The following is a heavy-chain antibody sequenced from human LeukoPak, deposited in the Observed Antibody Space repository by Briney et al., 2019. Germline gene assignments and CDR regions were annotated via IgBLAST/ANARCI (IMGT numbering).Heavy chain of an antibody. J-gene: IGHJ4*02. Sequence: GGSLRLSCAASEFSVGSNYMTWVRQAPGKGLEWVSLIYSGGSTYYADSVKGRFTISRDNSKNTLYLQMNSLRAEDTAVYYCARDIMTTVTSLDYWGQGTLVTVSS. D-gene: IGHD4-17*01. V-gene: IGHV3-66*01. CDR1: EFSVGSNY. CDR2: IYSGGST. CDR3: ARDIMTTVTSLDY.